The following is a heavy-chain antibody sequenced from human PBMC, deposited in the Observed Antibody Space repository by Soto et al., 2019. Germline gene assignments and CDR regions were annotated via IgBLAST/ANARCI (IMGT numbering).Heavy chain of an antibody. CDR3: ARESGRSSDNYDILTGYYFYYYYYGMDV. V-gene: IGHV1-18*04. J-gene: IGHJ6*02. Sequence: ASVKVSCKASGYTFTSYGISWVRQAPGQGLEWMGWISAYNGNTNYAQKLQGRVTMTTDTSTSTAYMELRSLRSDDTAVYYCARESGRSSDNYDILTGYYFYYYYYGMDVWGQGTTVTVS. CDR1: GYTFTSYG. CDR2: ISAYNGNT. D-gene: IGHD3-9*01.